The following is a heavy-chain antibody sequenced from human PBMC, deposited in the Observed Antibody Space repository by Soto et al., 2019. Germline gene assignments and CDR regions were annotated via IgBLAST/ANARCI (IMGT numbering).Heavy chain of an antibody. J-gene: IGHJ4*02. V-gene: IGHV3-23*01. D-gene: IGHD3-22*01. CDR2: ISGSGGST. CDR3: AKDRGYYDSSGYLALLDY. CDR1: GFTFSCYA. Sequence: GGSLRLSCAASGFTFSCYAMSWVRQAPGKGLEWVSAISGSGGSTYYADSVKGRFTISRDNAKNTLYLQMNSLRAEDTAVYYCAKDRGYYDSSGYLALLDYWGQGTLVTVSS.